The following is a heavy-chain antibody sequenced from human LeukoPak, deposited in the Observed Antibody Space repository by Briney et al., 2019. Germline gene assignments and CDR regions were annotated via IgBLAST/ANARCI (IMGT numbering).Heavy chain of an antibody. CDR1: GYTFTNYA. J-gene: IGHJ5*02. CDR2: INTGNGNT. Sequence: ASVKVSCTASGYTFTNYALHWVRQAPGQRLEWMGWINTGNGNTKYSQKFQGRVTITRATSASTAYMELSSLRSEDTAVYYCARGGKGGYDIGPVLNTWGQGTLVT. D-gene: IGHD5-12*01. CDR3: ARGGKGGYDIGPVLNT. V-gene: IGHV1-3*04.